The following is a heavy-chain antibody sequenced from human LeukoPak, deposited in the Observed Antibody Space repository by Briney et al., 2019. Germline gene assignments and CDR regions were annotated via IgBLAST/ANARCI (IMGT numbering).Heavy chain of an antibody. CDR3: ARDGGGYYYYDSSGSGAFDI. CDR1: GFTFSSYW. Sequence: GGSLRLSCAASGFTFSSYWMSWVRQAPGKGLEWVANIKQDGSEKYYVDSVKGRFTISRDNAKNSLYLQMNSLRAEDTAVYYCARDGGGYYYYDSSGSGAFDIWGQGTMVTVSS. J-gene: IGHJ3*02. D-gene: IGHD3-22*01. CDR2: IKQDGSEK. V-gene: IGHV3-7*01.